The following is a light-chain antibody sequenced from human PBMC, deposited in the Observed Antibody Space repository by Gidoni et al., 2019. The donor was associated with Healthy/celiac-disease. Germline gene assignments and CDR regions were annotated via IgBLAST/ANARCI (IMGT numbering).Light chain of an antibody. Sequence: DIQMTQSPSTLSASVGDSVTITCRASQSISSWLAWYQQKPGTAPKLLIYKASSLESGVPSRFSGSGSGTEFTLTISSLQPDDFATYYCQQYNSFAWTCGQGTKVEIK. CDR2: KAS. CDR1: QSISSW. V-gene: IGKV1-5*03. CDR3: QQYNSFAWT. J-gene: IGKJ1*01.